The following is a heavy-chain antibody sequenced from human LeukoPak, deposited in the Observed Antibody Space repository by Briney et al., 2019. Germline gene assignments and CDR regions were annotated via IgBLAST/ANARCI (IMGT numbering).Heavy chain of an antibody. V-gene: IGHV3-23*01. CDR1: GFTFSNHA. CDR3: AKDIMIWGVNSFDY. D-gene: IGHD3-10*01. J-gene: IGHJ4*02. CDR2: INSGATNT. Sequence: GGSLRLSCAASGFTFSNHAMSWVRQAPGKGPEWVSGINSGATNTYYGDSVKGRFTISRDNSKNTVDLQMDSLRAEDTALYYCAKDIMIWGVNSFDYWGQGTLVTVSS.